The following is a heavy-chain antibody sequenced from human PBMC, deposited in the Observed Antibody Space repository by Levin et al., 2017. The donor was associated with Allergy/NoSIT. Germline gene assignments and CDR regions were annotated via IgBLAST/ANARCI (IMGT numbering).Heavy chain of an antibody. D-gene: IGHD3-10*01. J-gene: IGHJ4*02. CDR3: ARDRGTMGLDY. CDR1: GFTFSSYA. Sequence: GGSLRLSCAASGFTFSSYAMHWVRQAPGKGLEWVAVISYDGSNKYYADSVKGRFTISRDNSKNTLYLQMNSLRAEDTAVYYCARDRGTMGLDYWGQGTLVTVSS. CDR2: ISYDGSNK. V-gene: IGHV3-30-3*01.